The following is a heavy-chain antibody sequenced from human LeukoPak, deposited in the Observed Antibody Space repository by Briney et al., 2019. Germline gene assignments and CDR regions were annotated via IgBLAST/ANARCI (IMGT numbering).Heavy chain of an antibody. CDR3: ASLPAWYYYGSGSRGMFDP. CDR1: GGSISNYY. D-gene: IGHD3-10*01. V-gene: IGHV4-59*12. J-gene: IGHJ5*02. CDR2: IYHSGST. Sequence: SETLSLTCTVSGGSISNYYWTWIRQSPGTGLEWIGYIYHSGSTNYNPSLKSRVTISVDTSKNQFSLKLSSVTAADTAVYYCASLPAWYYYGSGSRGMFDPWGQGTLVTVSS.